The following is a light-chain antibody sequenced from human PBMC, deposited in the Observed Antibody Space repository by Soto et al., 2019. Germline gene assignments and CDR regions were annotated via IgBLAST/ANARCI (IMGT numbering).Light chain of an antibody. CDR3: SSYTSSSTYV. J-gene: IGLJ1*01. Sequence: QSVLTQPASVSGSPGQSITISCTGTNSDVGAYNYVSWCQQYPGKAPKLIIYEVSNRPSGVSNRFSGSKSGNTASLTISGLQAEDEADYYCSSYTSSSTYVFGTGTKVTLL. CDR1: NSDVGAYNY. V-gene: IGLV2-14*01. CDR2: EVS.